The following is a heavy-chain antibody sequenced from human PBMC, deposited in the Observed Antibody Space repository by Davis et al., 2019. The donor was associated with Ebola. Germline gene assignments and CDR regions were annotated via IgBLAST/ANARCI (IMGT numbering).Heavy chain of an antibody. Sequence: PGGSLRLSCAASGFTFSSYAMSWVRQAPGKGLEWVSSISSSSSYIYYADSVKGRFTISRDSAKNSLYLQMNSLRAEDTAVYYCARGHCTRSSCYTGGYYYYAMDVWGQGTTVIVSS. CDR3: ARGHCTRSSCYTGGYYYYAMDV. D-gene: IGHD2-2*02. V-gene: IGHV3-21*03. CDR1: GFTFSSYA. J-gene: IGHJ6*02. CDR2: ISSSSSYI.